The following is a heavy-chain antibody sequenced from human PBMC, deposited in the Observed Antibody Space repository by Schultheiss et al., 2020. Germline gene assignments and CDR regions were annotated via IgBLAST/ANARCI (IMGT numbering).Heavy chain of an antibody. CDR2: ISGSGGST. CDR3: ARGRGGYNSIDGFDI. J-gene: IGHJ3*02. Sequence: GESLKISCAASGFTFSSYAMSWVRQAPGKGLEWVSAISGSGGSTYYADSVKGRFTISRDNSKNTLYLRMNSLRDEDTAVYYCARGRGGYNSIDGFDIWGQGTMVTVSS. D-gene: IGHD5-24*01. CDR1: GFTFSSYA. V-gene: IGHV3-23*01.